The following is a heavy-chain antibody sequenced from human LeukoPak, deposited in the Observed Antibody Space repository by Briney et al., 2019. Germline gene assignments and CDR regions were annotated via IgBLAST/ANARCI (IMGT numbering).Heavy chain of an antibody. J-gene: IGHJ4*02. V-gene: IGHV1-69*05. CDR1: GGTFSSYA. Sequence: ASVKVSCKASGGTFSSYAISWVRQAPGQGLEWMGRIIPIFGTANYAQKFQGRVTITTDESTSTAYMELSSLRSEDTAVYYCARDLYDSSGYYYRYSFDYWGQGTLVTVSS. CDR2: IIPIFGTA. D-gene: IGHD3-22*01. CDR3: ARDLYDSSGYYYRYSFDY.